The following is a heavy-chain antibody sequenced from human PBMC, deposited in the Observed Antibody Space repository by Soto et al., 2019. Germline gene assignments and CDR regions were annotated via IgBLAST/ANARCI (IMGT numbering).Heavy chain of an antibody. D-gene: IGHD6-19*01. Sequence: SETLSLTCTVSGDSISSSSYYWGWIHQPPGKGLEWIGSIYYSGSTYYNPSLKSRVTISVDTSKNQFSLKLSSVTAADTAVYYCARMKYSSGNQAFDYWGQGTLVSVSS. CDR1: GDSISSSSYY. J-gene: IGHJ4*02. CDR3: ARMKYSSGNQAFDY. V-gene: IGHV4-39*01. CDR2: IYYSGST.